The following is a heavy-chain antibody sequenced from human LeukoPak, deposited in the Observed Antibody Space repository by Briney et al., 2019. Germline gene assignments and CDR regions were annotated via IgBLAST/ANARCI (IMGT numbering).Heavy chain of an antibody. J-gene: IGHJ4*02. V-gene: IGHV1-18*01. Sequence: ASVTVSCKASGYTFTSYGISWVRQAPGQGLEWMGWISAYNGNTNYAQKLQGRVTMTTDTSTSTAYMELRSLRSDDTAVYYCARDHSLELPFDYWGQGTLVTVSS. CDR2: ISAYNGNT. CDR3: ARDHSLELPFDY. D-gene: IGHD1-7*01. CDR1: GYTFTSYG.